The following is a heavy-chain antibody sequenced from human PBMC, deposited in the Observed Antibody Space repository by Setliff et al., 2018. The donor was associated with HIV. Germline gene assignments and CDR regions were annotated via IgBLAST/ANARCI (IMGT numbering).Heavy chain of an antibody. CDR2: INHSGST. D-gene: IGHD3-10*01. Sequence: SWIRQPPGKGLEWIGEINHSGSTNYNPSLKSRVTISVDTSKNQFSLKLSSVTAADTAVYYCARVDTYYYGSGTGTDAFDIWGQGTMVTVSS. CDR3: ARVDTYYYGSGTGTDAFDI. J-gene: IGHJ3*02. V-gene: IGHV4-34*01.